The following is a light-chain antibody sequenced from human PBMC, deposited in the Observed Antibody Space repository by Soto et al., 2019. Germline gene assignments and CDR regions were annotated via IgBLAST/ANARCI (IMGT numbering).Light chain of an antibody. J-gene: IGKJ1*01. Sequence: PGDRATLSCRATESVDSNYLAWYQQKPGQAPRLLIYGAASRATGTPDRFSGSGSGTDFILTISRLDPEDSSVYYCQHYSDSHHTFGQGTKVEIK. V-gene: IGKV3-20*01. CDR3: QHYSDSHHT. CDR1: ESVDSNY. CDR2: GAA.